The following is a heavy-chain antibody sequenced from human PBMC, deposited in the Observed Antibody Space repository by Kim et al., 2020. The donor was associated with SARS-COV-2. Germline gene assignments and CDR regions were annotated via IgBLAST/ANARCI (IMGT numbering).Heavy chain of an antibody. CDR2: IYPGDSDT. CDR3: ARLDFYDSSFAFYYYGMDV. CDR1: GYSFTSYW. J-gene: IGHJ6*02. V-gene: IGHV5-51*01. D-gene: IGHD3-22*01. Sequence: GESLKISCKGSGYSFTSYWIGWVRQMPGKGLEWMGIIYPGDSDTRYSPSFQGQVTISADKSISTAYLQWSSLKASDTAMYYCARLDFYDSSFAFYYYGMDVWGQGTTVTVSS.